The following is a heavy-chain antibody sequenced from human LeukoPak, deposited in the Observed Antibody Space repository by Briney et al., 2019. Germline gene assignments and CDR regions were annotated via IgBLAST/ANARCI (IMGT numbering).Heavy chain of an antibody. D-gene: IGHD1-26*01. CDR1: GGTFSSYA. CDR2: IIPIFGTA. J-gene: IGHJ4*02. Sequence: GASVKVSCKASGGTFSSYAISWVRQAPGQGLEWMGGIIPIFGTANYAQKLQGRVTMTTDTSTSTAYMELRSLRSDDTAVYYCARGRELAGVDYWGQGTLVTVSS. V-gene: IGHV1-69*05. CDR3: ARGRELAGVDY.